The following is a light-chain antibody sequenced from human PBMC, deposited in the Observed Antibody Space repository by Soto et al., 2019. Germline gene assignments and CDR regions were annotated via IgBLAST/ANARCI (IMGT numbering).Light chain of an antibody. V-gene: IGLV2-14*01. J-gene: IGLJ1*01. Sequence: QSALTQPASASGSPGQSITISCTGTSSDVGGHNSVSWYRQDPGKAPKLMIYDVSNRPSGISDRFSGSKSGNTASPTISGLQIEDEADYYCSSFTSSVTYVFGTGTKVTVL. CDR3: SSFTSSVTYV. CDR2: DVS. CDR1: SSDVGGHNS.